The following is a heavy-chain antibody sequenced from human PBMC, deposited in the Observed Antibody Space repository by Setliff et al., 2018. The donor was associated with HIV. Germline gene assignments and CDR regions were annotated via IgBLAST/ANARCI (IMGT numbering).Heavy chain of an antibody. CDR3: ARGDPLRFLDY. CDR2: SYYSGST. D-gene: IGHD3-10*01. V-gene: IGHV4-39*06. CDR1: GDSMSSDNYF. J-gene: IGHJ4*02. Sequence: SETLSLTCTVSGDSMSSDNYFWVWVRQPPGKGLEWIGSSYYSGSTDHNPSLKRRVSISLDTSKNQFPLRLNSATAADTAVYYCARGDPLRFLDYWGQGTLVTVSS.